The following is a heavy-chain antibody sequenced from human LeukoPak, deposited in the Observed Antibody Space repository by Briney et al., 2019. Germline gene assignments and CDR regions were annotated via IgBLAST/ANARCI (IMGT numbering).Heavy chain of an antibody. CDR1: GFTFRSYG. Sequence: PGGSLRLSCAVSGFTFRSYGMNWVRQAPGKGLEWVSYISTGSTTMPYADSVKGRFTISRDNAKSSLYLEMNSLRAEDTAMYYCARGFYTPDYWGQGTLVTVSS. CDR2: ISTGSTTM. V-gene: IGHV3-48*01. CDR3: ARGFYTPDY. J-gene: IGHJ4*02.